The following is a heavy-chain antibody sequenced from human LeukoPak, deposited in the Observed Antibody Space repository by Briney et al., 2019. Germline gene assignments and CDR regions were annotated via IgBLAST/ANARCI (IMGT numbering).Heavy chain of an antibody. V-gene: IGHV4-4*07. CDR3: ARDRGDYGGPDY. CDR2: IYTSANT. D-gene: IGHD4-23*01. Sequence: SETLSVTSAVPGGSISSYYGCWIRQPVGKGLEWIGRIYTSANTNYNPSLKSRVTMSVDTSKNQFSLKLSSVTAADTAVYYCARDRGDYGGPDYWGQGTLVTVSS. J-gene: IGHJ4*02. CDR1: GGSISSYY.